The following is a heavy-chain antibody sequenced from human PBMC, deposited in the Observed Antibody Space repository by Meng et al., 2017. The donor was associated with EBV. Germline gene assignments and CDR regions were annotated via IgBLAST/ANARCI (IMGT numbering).Heavy chain of an antibody. CDR2: IYYSGST. CDR1: GGSISSSSYY. J-gene: IGHJ4*02. CDR3: ARSSPVRFGAVSN. D-gene: IGHD3-10*01. Sequence: QLQLQESGPGLVKPSETLSLTCPVSGGSISSSSYYWGWIRQPPGKGLEWIGSIYYSGSTYYNPSLKSRVTISVDTSKNQFSLKLSSVTAADTAVYYCARSSPVRFGAVSNWGQGTLFTVSS. V-gene: IGHV4-39*07.